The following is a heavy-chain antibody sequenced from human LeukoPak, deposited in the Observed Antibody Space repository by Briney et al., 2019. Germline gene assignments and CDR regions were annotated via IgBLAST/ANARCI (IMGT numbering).Heavy chain of an antibody. CDR1: GFTFSSYG. D-gene: IGHD6-13*01. Sequence: PGGSLRLSCAASGFTFSSYGMHWVRQAPGKGLEWVAVISYDGSNKYYADSVKGRFTISRDNSKNTLYLQMNSLRAEDTAVYYCAKAPSSSSWYLGDYWGQGTLATVSS. CDR2: ISYDGSNK. V-gene: IGHV3-30*18. J-gene: IGHJ4*02. CDR3: AKAPSSSSWYLGDY.